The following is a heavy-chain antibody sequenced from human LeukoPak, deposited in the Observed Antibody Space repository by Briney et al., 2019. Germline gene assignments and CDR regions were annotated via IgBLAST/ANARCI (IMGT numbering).Heavy chain of an antibody. CDR1: GFTFSSYW. CDR3: ARTRRGYCSSTSCYDYYYYYYMDV. CDR2: IGTNSDTI. D-gene: IGHD2-2*01. J-gene: IGHJ6*03. Sequence: GGSLRLSCAASGFTFSSYWMSWVRQAPGKGLECVSFIGTNSDTIHKADSVEGRFTISRDNAKNSLYLQMNSLRAEDTAVYYCARTRRGYCSSTSCYDYYYYYYMDVWGKGTTVTVSS. V-gene: IGHV3-48*01.